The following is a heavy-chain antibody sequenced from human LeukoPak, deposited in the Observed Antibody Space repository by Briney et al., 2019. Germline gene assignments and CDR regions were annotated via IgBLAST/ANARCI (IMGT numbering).Heavy chain of an antibody. V-gene: IGHV4-59*12. CDR3: ARWRGSYRHFDY. CDR1: GGSISSYF. Sequence: SETLSLTCTVSGGSISSYFWSWIRQPPGKGLEWIGYISYSGSTSYNPSLKSRVTISVDTSKNQFSLKLSSVTAADTAVYYCARWRGSYRHFDYWGQGTLVTVSS. J-gene: IGHJ4*02. D-gene: IGHD1-26*01. CDR2: ISYSGST.